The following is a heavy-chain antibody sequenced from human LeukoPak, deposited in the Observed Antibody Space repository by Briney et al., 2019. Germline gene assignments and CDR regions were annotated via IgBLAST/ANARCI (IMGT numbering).Heavy chain of an antibody. Sequence: GGSLRLSCAASGFTFSNAWMSWVRQAPGKGLEWVGRIKSKTDGGTTDYAAPVKGRFTISRDDSKNTLYLQMNSLKTEDTAVYYCTTDLFRAEGVPFDLWGRGTLVTVSS. CDR1: GFTFSNAW. D-gene: IGHD2-8*01. V-gene: IGHV3-15*01. J-gene: IGHJ2*01. CDR3: TTDLFRAEGVPFDL. CDR2: IKSKTDGGTT.